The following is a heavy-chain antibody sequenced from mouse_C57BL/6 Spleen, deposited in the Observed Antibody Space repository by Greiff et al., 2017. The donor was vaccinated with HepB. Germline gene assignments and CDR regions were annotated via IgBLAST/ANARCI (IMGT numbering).Heavy chain of an antibody. V-gene: IGHV1-64*01. J-gene: IGHJ2*01. CDR3: AREGGNLPFDY. CDR2: IHPNSGST. Sequence: QVQLKQPGAELVKPGASVKLSCKASGYTFTSYWMHWVKQRPGQGLEWIGMIHPNSGSTNYNEKFKSKATLTVDKSSSTAYMQLSSLTSEDSAVYYCAREGGNLPFDYWGQGTTLTVSS. CDR1: GYTFTSYW. D-gene: IGHD1-1*02.